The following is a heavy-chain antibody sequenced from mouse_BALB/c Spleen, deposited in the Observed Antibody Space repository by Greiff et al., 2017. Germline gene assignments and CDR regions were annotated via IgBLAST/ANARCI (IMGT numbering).Heavy chain of an antibody. J-gene: IGHJ1*01. V-gene: IGHV3-2*02. Sequence: EVKVEESGPGLVKPSQSLSLTCTVTGYSITSDYAWNWIRQFPGNKLEWMGYISYSGSTSYNPSLKSRISITRDTSKNQFFLQLNSVTTEDTATYYCARKVYGNYPPWYFDVWGAGTTVTVSS. CDR2: ISYSGST. CDR3: ARKVYGNYPPWYFDV. D-gene: IGHD2-1*01. CDR1: GYSITSDYA.